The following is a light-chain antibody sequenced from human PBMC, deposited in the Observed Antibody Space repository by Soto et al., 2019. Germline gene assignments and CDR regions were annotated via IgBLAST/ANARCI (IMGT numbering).Light chain of an antibody. CDR3: QSYDSSLSGWV. Sequence: QSVLTQPPSVSGAPGQRVTISCTGSSSNIGAGYDVHWYQQLPGTAPKLLIYANSNRPSGVPDRFSGSKSGTSASLAITGLQAEDETDYYCQSYDSSLSGWVLGGGTKVTV. CDR1: SSNIGAGYD. V-gene: IGLV1-40*01. CDR2: ANS. J-gene: IGLJ3*02.